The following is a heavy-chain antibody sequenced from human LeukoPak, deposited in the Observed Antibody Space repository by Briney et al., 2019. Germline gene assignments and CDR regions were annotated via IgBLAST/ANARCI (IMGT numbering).Heavy chain of an antibody. J-gene: IGHJ5*02. Sequence: PSETLSLTCTVSGGPISSSYWSWIRQPPGKGLEWIGYIYYSGSTNYNPSLKSRVTISVDTSKNQFSLKLSSVTAADTAVYYCARAENWFDPWGQGTLVTVSS. CDR2: IYYSGST. CDR1: GGPISSSY. V-gene: IGHV4-59*08. CDR3: ARAENWFDP.